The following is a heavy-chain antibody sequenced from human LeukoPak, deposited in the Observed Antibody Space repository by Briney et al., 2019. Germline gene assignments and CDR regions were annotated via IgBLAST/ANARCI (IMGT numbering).Heavy chain of an antibody. J-gene: IGHJ6*02. V-gene: IGHV3-74*01. D-gene: IGHD3-10*01. CDR2: INSDGSTT. CDR3: AQSGGMDV. Sequence: GGSLRLSCAVSGFTFSNYWMSWVRQAPGKGLMWVSSINSDGSTTRNADSVKGRFTISRDNAKRMLYLQMNSLRADDTAVYYCAQSGGMDVWGQGTTVTVSS. CDR1: GFTFSNYW.